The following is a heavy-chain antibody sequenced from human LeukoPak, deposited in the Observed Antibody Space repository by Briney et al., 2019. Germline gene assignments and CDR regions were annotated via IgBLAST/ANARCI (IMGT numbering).Heavy chain of an antibody. D-gene: IGHD6-19*01. CDR3: ARSFVAVAAPYYFDH. J-gene: IGHJ4*02. Sequence: GGSLRLSCAASGFTFNSYAMHWVRQAPGKGLEWVAVISYDGINEYYADSVKGRFTITRDNSKNTLYLQMNILRAEDTAVYYCARSFVAVAAPYYFDHWGQGTLVTVSS. V-gene: IGHV3-30-3*01. CDR1: GFTFNSYA. CDR2: ISYDGINE.